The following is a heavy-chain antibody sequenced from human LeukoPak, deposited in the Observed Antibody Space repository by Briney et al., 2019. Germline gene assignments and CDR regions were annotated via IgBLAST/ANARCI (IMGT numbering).Heavy chain of an antibody. V-gene: IGHV3-21*01. Sequence: GGSLRLSCAASGFTFSSYSMNWVRQAPGKGLEWVSSISSSSSYIYYADSLKGRFTISRDNAKNSLYLQMNSLRAEDTAVYYCARGPSGYHNTGGQGTLVTVSS. D-gene: IGHD5-12*01. CDR1: GFTFSSYS. CDR2: ISSSSSYI. J-gene: IGHJ4*02. CDR3: ARGPSGYHNT.